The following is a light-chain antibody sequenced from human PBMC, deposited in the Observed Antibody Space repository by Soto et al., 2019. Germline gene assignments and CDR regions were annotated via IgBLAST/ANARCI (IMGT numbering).Light chain of an antibody. Sequence: QSALTQPPSASGSPGQSVTISYTGTSSDVGGYNYVSWYQQHPGKAPKLMIYEVSKRPSGVPDRFSGSKSDNTASLTVSGLQAEDEADYYCSSYAAGSNFVFGTGTKVTVL. V-gene: IGLV2-8*01. CDR2: EVS. CDR1: SSDVGGYNY. CDR3: SSYAAGSNFV. J-gene: IGLJ1*01.